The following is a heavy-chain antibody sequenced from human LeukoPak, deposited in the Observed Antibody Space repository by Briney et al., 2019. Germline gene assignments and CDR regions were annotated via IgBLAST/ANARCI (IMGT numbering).Heavy chain of an antibody. CDR1: GGTFSSYA. V-gene: IGHV1-69*04. D-gene: IGHD1-14*01. Sequence: SVKVSCKASGGTFSSYAIRWVRQAPGQGLEWMGRIIPILGIANYAQKFQGRVTITADKSTSTAYMELSSLRSEDTAVYYCARRAPAENHYYYGMDVWGQGTTVTVSS. CDR3: ARRAPAENHYYYGMDV. J-gene: IGHJ6*02. CDR2: IIPILGIA.